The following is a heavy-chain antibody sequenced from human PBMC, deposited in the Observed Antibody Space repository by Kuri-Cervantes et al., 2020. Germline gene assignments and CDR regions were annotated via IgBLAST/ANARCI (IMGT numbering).Heavy chain of an antibody. V-gene: IGHV3-30-3*01. CDR3: ARTGYFDY. J-gene: IGHJ4*02. CDR1: GFTFSNYA. CDR2: ISYDGSNK. Sequence: GESLKISCAASGFTFSNYAMHWVRQAPGKGLEWVAVISYDGSNKYYADSVKGRFTISRDNSKNTLYLQMNSLRAEDTAVYYCARTGYFDYWGQGTLVTVSS.